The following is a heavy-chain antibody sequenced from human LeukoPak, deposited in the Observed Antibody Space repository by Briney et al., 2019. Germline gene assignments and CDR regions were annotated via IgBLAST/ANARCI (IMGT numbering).Heavy chain of an antibody. Sequence: ASVKVSCKASGYTFTGYYMHWVRQAPGQGLEWMGWINPNSGGTNYAQKFQGWVTMTRDTSISTAYMELSRLRSDDTAVYYCAREGVAATGLDYWGQGTLVTVSS. CDR1: GYTFTGYY. CDR3: AREGVAATGLDY. J-gene: IGHJ4*02. CDR2: INPNSGGT. V-gene: IGHV1-2*04. D-gene: IGHD6-13*01.